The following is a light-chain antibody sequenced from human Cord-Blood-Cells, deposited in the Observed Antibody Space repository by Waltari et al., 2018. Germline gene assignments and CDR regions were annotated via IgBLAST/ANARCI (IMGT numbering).Light chain of an antibody. V-gene: IGKV4-1*01. CDR1: QGVLYSSNNKNY. Sequence: DIVMTQSPDSLAVSLGGRATINCKSSQGVLYSSNNKNYLAWYQQKPGQPPKLLIYWASTRESGVPDRFSGSGAGTDFTLTISSLQAEDVAVYYCQQYYSTPHTFGQGTRLEIK. J-gene: IGKJ2*01. CDR2: WAS. CDR3: QQYYSTPHT.